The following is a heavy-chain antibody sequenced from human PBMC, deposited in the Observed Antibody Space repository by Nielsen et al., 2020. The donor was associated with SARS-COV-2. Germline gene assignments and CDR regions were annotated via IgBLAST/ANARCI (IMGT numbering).Heavy chain of an antibody. Sequence: GESLKISCVASGFTFSDYYMSWIRQAPEKGLEWVSYISSSSSYTNYADSVKGRFTISRDNAKNSLYLQMNSLRAEDTAVYYCARDIDSSGYDAFDIWGQGTMVTVSS. CDR1: GFTFSDYY. J-gene: IGHJ3*02. D-gene: IGHD3-22*01. V-gene: IGHV3-11*05. CDR3: ARDIDSSGYDAFDI. CDR2: ISSSSSYT.